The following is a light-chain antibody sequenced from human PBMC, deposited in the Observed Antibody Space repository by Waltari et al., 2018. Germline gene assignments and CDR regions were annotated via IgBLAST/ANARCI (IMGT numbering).Light chain of an antibody. Sequence: QSVLTQPAPVSGSSGQSLTISCTGTSSDVGAYNYVSWYQQHPGKAPKIVIYDVRKRPSGVSDRFSGSKSGNTASLTISGLQAEDEADYYCSSYTSGNTWVFGGGTKLTVL. CDR3: SSYTSGNTWV. J-gene: IGLJ3*02. V-gene: IGLV2-14*03. CDR2: DVR. CDR1: SSDVGAYNY.